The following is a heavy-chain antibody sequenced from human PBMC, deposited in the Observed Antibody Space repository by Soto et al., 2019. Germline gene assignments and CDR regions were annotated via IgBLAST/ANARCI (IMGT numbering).Heavy chain of an antibody. CDR2: INPSGGST. V-gene: IGHV1-46*01. CDR1: GYTSTSYG. CDR3: ARQIAAAVTAAFDI. Sequence: ASVKVSCKASGYTSTSYGISWVRQAPGQGLEWMGIINPSGGSTSYAQKFQGRVTMTRDTSTSTVYMELSSLRSEDTAVYYCARQIAAAVTAAFDIWGQGTMVTVSS. D-gene: IGHD6-13*01. J-gene: IGHJ3*02.